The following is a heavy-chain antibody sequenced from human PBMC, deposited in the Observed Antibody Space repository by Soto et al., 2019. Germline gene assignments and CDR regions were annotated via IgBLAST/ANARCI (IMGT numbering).Heavy chain of an antibody. V-gene: IGHV1-46*01. Sequence: QVRLVQSGAELKKPGASVNVSCKASGYTFTSYYLHWVRQAPGQGLEWMGTINPSGGATTYAQKFQGRLTLTRDTFTSTVFMELSSLGPDDTAVYYCSRDKDYGGQSGWFDPWGQGTLVTVSS. D-gene: IGHD4-17*01. J-gene: IGHJ5*02. CDR2: INPSGGAT. CDR3: SRDKDYGGQSGWFDP. CDR1: GYTFTSYY.